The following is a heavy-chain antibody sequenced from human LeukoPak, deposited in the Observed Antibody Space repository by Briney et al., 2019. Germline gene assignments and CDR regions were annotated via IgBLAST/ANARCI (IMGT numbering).Heavy chain of an antibody. D-gene: IGHD6-13*01. CDR2: ISSSTSSSSYI. CDR3: AKSIAAAATHYYYGMDV. J-gene: IGHJ6*02. Sequence: GGSLRLSCAASGFTFTSYGMSWVRQAPGKGLEWVSAISSSTSSSSYISYADSVKGRFTISRDNAKNSLYLQMNSLRADDTAVHYCAKSIAAAATHYYYGMDVWGQGTTVTVSS. CDR1: GFTFTSYG. V-gene: IGHV3-21*04.